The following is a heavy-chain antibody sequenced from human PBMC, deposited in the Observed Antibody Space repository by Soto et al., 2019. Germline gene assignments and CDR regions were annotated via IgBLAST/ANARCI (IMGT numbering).Heavy chain of an antibody. CDR1: GFTFSSYA. CDR2: ISWNSGSI. Sequence: SLRLSCAASGFTFSSYAMHWVRQAPGKGLEWVSGISWNSGSIGYADSVKGRFTISRDNAKNSLYLQMNSLRAEDTALYYCASSYCGGNCYSNLPLDYYYYGMDVWGQGTTVTVSS. J-gene: IGHJ6*02. V-gene: IGHV3-9*01. CDR3: ASSYCGGNCYSNLPLDYYYYGMDV. D-gene: IGHD2-21*02.